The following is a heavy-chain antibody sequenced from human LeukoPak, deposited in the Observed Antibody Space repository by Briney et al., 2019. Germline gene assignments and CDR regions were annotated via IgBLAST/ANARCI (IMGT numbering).Heavy chain of an antibody. CDR2: INHSGST. CDR1: GGSFSGYY. V-gene: IGHV4-34*01. Sequence: SETLSLTCAVYGGSFSGYYWSWIRQPPGKGLEWIGEINHSGSTNYNPSLKSRVTISVDTSKNQFSLKLSSVTAADTAVYYCAREGVGFYCSSTSCYDRHNWFDPWGQGTLVTVSS. CDR3: AREGVGFYCSSTSCYDRHNWFDP. D-gene: IGHD2-2*01. J-gene: IGHJ5*02.